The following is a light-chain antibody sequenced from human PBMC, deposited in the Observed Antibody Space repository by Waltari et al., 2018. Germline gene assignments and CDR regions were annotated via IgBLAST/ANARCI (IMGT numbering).Light chain of an antibody. V-gene: IGKV3-20*01. Sequence: EVVLTPSPGTLSLSPGATATLSCRASQGVSRALVWYQQKPAQAPRLLIYGVSNRATGIPDRFSGSGSGTDFSLTISRLEPEDFAVYYCQNYERLPATFGQGTRVEIK. CDR3: QNYERLPAT. J-gene: IGKJ1*01. CDR1: QGVSRA. CDR2: GVS.